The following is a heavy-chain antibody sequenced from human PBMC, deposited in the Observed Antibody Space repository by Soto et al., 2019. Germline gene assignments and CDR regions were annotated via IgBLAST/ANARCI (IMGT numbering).Heavy chain of an antibody. D-gene: IGHD6-6*01. Sequence: PGESLKISCKGSGYNFTNYWIGWVRQMPGKGLEWMGVIYPGDSNTRYSPSFQGQVTILAAKSISTAYLQWSSLKASDTAMYYCARRAPSSMAVMDVWGQGSTVTVSS. CDR1: GYNFTNYW. CDR2: IYPGDSNT. CDR3: ARRAPSSMAVMDV. V-gene: IGHV5-51*01. J-gene: IGHJ6*02.